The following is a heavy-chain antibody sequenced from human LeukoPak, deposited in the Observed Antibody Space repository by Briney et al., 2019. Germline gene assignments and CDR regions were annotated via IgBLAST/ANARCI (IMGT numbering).Heavy chain of an antibody. V-gene: IGHV3-7*01. Sequence: GESLRLSCGTSGFIFSDSLMSWFRQPPGQGLEWVASIKDDGSDKYYFDSVRCRFTISRDNAEDSLYLQLDDLRAEDTAVFYCARHLLRGQNFDYWGQGTLVTVSS. CDR2: IKDDGSDK. CDR3: ARHLLRGQNFDY. CDR1: GFIFSDSL. J-gene: IGHJ4*02.